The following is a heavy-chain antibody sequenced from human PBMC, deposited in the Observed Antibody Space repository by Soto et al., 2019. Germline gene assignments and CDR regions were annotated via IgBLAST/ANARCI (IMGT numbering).Heavy chain of an antibody. CDR3: ARGGKAYSSSWP. D-gene: IGHD6-13*01. Sequence: ASVKVSCKASGYTFTGYYMHWVRQAPGQGLEWMGWINPNGGGTNYAQKFQGWVTMTRDTSISTAYMELSRLRSDDTAVYYCARGGKAYSSSWPWGQGTLVTVSS. V-gene: IGHV1-2*04. CDR1: GYTFTGYY. CDR2: INPNGGGT. J-gene: IGHJ5*02.